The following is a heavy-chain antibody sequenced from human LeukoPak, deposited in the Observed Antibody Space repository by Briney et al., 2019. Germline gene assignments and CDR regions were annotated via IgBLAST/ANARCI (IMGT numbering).Heavy chain of an antibody. D-gene: IGHD2-2*02. Sequence: ASVKVSCKASGYTFTSYDINWVRQATGLGLEWMGWMNPNSGNTGYAQKFQGRVTMTRNTSISTAYMELSSLRSEDTAVYYCARGDVVVPAAIFYWGQGTLVTVSS. J-gene: IGHJ4*02. V-gene: IGHV1-8*01. CDR1: GYTFTSYD. CDR3: ARGDVVVPAAIFY. CDR2: MNPNSGNT.